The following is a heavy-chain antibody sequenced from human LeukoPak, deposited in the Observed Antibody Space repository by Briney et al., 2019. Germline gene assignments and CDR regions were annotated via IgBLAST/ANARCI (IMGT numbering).Heavy chain of an antibody. CDR3: ARDIRGQLVISNFDY. J-gene: IGHJ4*02. D-gene: IGHD6-13*01. V-gene: IGHV4-34*01. CDR1: GGSFSGYY. CDR2: INHSGST. Sequence: ASETLSLTCAVYGGSFSGYYWSWIRQPPGKGLEWIGEINHSGSTNYNPSLKSRVTISVDTSKNQFSLKLSSVTAADTAVYYCARDIRGQLVISNFDYWGQGTLVTVSS.